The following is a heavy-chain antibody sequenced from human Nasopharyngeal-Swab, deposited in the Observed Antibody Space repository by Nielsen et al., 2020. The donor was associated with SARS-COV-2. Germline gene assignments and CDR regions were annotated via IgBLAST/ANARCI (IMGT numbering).Heavy chain of an antibody. Sequence: GESLKISCAASGFTFSSYGMHWVRQAPGKGLEWVAVIWYDGSNKYYADSVKGRFTISRDNSKNTLYLQMNSLRAEDTAVYYCARMGTYYYDLLCGMDVWGQGTTVTVSS. J-gene: IGHJ6*02. CDR2: IWYDGSNK. CDR1: GFTFSSYG. D-gene: IGHD3-22*01. CDR3: ARMGTYYYDLLCGMDV. V-gene: IGHV3-33*01.